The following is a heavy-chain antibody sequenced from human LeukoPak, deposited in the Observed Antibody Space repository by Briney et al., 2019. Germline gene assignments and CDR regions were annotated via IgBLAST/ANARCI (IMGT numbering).Heavy chain of an antibody. CDR3: ARDGSSGWFSI. CDR2: ISYDGSNK. J-gene: IGHJ3*02. D-gene: IGHD6-19*01. V-gene: IGHV3-30-3*01. Sequence: GGSLRLSCAASGFTFSSYAMHWVRQAPGKGLEWVAVISYDGSNKYYADSVKGRFTISRDNSKNTLYLQTNSLRAEDTAVYYCARDGSSGWFSIWGQGTMVTVSS. CDR1: GFTFSSYA.